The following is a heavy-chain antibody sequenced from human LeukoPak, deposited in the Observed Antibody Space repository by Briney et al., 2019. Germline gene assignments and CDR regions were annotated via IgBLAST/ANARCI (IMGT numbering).Heavy chain of an antibody. CDR2: ISAYNGNT. V-gene: IGHV1-18*01. Sequence: VASVKVSCKASGYTFTSYGISWVRQAPGQGLEWMGWISAYNGNTNYAQKLQGRVTMTTDTSTSTAYMELRSLRSDDTAVYYCARVSDCSSTSCLDYWGQGTLVTVSS. J-gene: IGHJ4*02. CDR1: GYTFTSYG. CDR3: ARVSDCSSTSCLDY. D-gene: IGHD2-2*01.